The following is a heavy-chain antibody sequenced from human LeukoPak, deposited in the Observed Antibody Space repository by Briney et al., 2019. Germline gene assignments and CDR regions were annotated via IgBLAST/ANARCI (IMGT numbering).Heavy chain of an antibody. V-gene: IGHV3-30*18. CDR1: GFTFSSYA. D-gene: IGHD2-15*01. CDR2: ISYDGSVK. Sequence: GGSLRLSCAASGFTFSSYAMHWVRQAPGKGLEWVTVISYDGSVKFYADPVKGRFTISRDNSKNTLYLQMNSLRAEDTSVYYCAKVACSGGNCYAAFDIWGQGTMVTVSS. J-gene: IGHJ3*02. CDR3: AKVACSGGNCYAAFDI.